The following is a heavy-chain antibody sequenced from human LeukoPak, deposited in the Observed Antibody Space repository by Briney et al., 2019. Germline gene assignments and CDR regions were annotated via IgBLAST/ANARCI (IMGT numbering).Heavy chain of an antibody. J-gene: IGHJ4*02. CDR1: GFTFSSYW. CDR2: IKQDGSEK. CDR3: ASVGSGWCDDY. V-gene: IGHV3-7*01. Sequence: GGSLRLSCAASGFTFSSYWMSWVRQAPGKGLEWVANIKQDGSEKYYVDSVKGRFTISRDNAKNSLYLQMNSLRAEDTAVYYCASVGSGWCDDYWGQGTLVTVSS. D-gene: IGHD6-19*01.